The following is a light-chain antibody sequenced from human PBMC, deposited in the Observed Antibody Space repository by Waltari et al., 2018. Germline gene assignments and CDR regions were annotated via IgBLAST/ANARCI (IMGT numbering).Light chain of an antibody. V-gene: IGKV3-20*01. CDR3: QQYGYSPPT. Sequence: EIVLTQSPGTLSLSPGERATLSCRASQSVISNYLAWYQQKPGQAPMLLIYGASTRATGIPDRFSGSGSGTDFTLTISRLEPEDFVVYSCQQYGYSPPTFGPGTKVDIK. J-gene: IGKJ3*01. CDR2: GAS. CDR1: QSVISNY.